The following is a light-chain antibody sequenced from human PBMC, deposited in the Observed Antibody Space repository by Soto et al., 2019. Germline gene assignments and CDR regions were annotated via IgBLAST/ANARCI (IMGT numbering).Light chain of an antibody. CDR3: QYYYSSDGV. J-gene: IGLJ2*01. CDR1: SGDIAYNY. Sequence: NFMLTQPHSVSESPGQTVTISCTRSSGDIAYNYVQWCQQRPGSAPTTVIYKDNQRPSGVPDRFSGSIDSSSTSASLTISVLTTEDEADYFCQYYYSSDGVFGGGTKLTVL. V-gene: IGLV6-57*04. CDR2: KDN.